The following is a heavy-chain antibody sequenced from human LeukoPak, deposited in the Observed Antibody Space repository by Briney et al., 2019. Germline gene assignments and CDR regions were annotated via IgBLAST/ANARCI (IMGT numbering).Heavy chain of an antibody. J-gene: IGHJ5*02. V-gene: IGHV3-48*04. CDR3: TGPVLGASAS. CDR2: ISSSGSGSII. D-gene: IGHD1-26*01. Sequence: GGSLRLSCAASGLTITSYTMNWVRQAPGKGLEWVPFISSSGSGSIIYYADSVKGRFTISRDNAKNSLYLQMNSLRAEDTAVYYCTGPVLGASASWGQGTLVTVSS. CDR1: GLTITSYT.